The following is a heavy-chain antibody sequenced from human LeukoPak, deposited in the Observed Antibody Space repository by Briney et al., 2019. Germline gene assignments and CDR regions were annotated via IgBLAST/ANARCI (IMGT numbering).Heavy chain of an antibody. J-gene: IGHJ4*02. V-gene: IGHV4-4*07. CDR3: ARGYYDFWSGYSSYFDY. D-gene: IGHD3-3*01. Sequence: SETLSLTCTVSGASISSYYWSWIRQPAGKGLEWIGRVYSSGSTNYNFSLKSRVTMSVDTSKSQFSLKLSSVTAADTAVYYCARGYYDFWSGYSSYFDYWGQGTLVTVSS. CDR2: VYSSGST. CDR1: GASISSYY.